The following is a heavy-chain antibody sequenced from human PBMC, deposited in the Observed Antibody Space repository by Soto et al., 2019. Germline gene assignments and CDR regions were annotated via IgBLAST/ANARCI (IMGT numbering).Heavy chain of an antibody. D-gene: IGHD3-22*01. CDR3: VSSGYSYVLDV. J-gene: IGHJ6*02. V-gene: IGHV1-69*13. Sequence: ASVKVSCKASGGTFSSYAISWVRQAPGQGLEWMGGIIPIFGTANYAQKFQGRVTITADESTSTAYMELSSLRSEDTAVYYCVSSGYSYVLDVWGQGSSVIVSS. CDR1: GGTFSSYA. CDR2: IIPIFGTA.